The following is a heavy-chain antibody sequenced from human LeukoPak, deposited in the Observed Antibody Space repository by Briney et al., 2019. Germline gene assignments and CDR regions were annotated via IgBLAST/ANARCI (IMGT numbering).Heavy chain of an antibody. CDR3: ARGRVSSSSWQSVYYYYLYMDV. V-gene: IGHV4-34*01. CDR2: INHSGST. Sequence: PSETLSLTCAVYGGSFSGYYWSWIRQPPGKGLEWIGEINHSGSTNYNPSLKSRVTISVDTSTNHYSLKLSSVTAADTAVYFCARGRVSSSSWQSVYYYYLYMDVWGKGSTVTVSS. D-gene: IGHD6-13*01. J-gene: IGHJ6*03. CDR1: GGSFSGYY.